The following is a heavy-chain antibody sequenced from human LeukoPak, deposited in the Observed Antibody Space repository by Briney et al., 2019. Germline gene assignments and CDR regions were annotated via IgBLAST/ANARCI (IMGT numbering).Heavy chain of an antibody. J-gene: IGHJ4*02. CDR1: GYTFTGYY. CDR3: ARDTGSYDTFDY. CDR2: INPNSGGT. D-gene: IGHD3-16*01. V-gene: IGHV1-2*02. Sequence: ASVKVSCKASGYTFTGYYMHWVRQAPGQGLEWMGWINPNSGGTNYAQKFQGRVTMTRDTSISTAYMELRRLRSDDTAVYYCARDTGSYDTFDYWGQGTLVTVSS.